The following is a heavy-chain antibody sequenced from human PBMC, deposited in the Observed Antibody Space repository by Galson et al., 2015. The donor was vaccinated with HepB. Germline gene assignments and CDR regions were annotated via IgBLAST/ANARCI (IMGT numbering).Heavy chain of an antibody. CDR1: GYTFTSYA. CDR3: ARASYYYGSGSSNYFDY. J-gene: IGHJ4*02. D-gene: IGHD3-10*01. Sequence: SVKVSCKASGYTFTSYAMHWVRQAPGQRLEWMGWINAGNGNTKYSQKFQGRVTITRDTSASTAYMELSSLRSEDTAVYYCARASYYYGSGSSNYFDYWGQGTLVTVSS. CDR2: INAGNGNT. V-gene: IGHV1-3*01.